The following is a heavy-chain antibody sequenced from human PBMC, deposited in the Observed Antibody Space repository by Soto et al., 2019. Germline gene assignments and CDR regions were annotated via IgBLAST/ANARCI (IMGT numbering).Heavy chain of an antibody. V-gene: IGHV3-9*01. D-gene: IGHD2-2*01. CDR3: AKAYCSSTSCFVDY. Sequence: GGSLRLSCAASGFTFDDYAMHWVRQAPGKGLEWVSGISWNSGSIGYADSVKGRFTISRDNAKNSLYLQMNSLRAEDTALYYCAKAYCSSTSCFVDYWGQGTLVTVSS. CDR1: GFTFDDYA. CDR2: ISWNSGSI. J-gene: IGHJ4*02.